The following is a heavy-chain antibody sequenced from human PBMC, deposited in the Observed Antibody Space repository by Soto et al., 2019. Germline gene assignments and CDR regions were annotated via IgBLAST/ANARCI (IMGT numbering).Heavy chain of an antibody. J-gene: IGHJ6*02. Sequence: QVQLVQSGAEVKEPGSSVKVSCKASGGTFSFYGVNWVRQAPGQGLEWMGGISSVYGAAKYAQRFQGRLSITADRSTGTVYMDLSGLRSDDSAVYYCARDMALAALSHGMDVWGQATLVTVSS. CDR2: ISSVYGAA. CDR3: ARDMALAALSHGMDV. CDR1: GGTFSFYG. D-gene: IGHD6-19*01. V-gene: IGHV1-69*06.